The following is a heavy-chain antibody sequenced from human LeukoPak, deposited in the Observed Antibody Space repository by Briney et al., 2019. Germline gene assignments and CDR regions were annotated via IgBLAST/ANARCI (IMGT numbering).Heavy chain of an antibody. CDR1: GGSISSSSYY. CDR2: IYYSGST. Sequence: SETLSLTCTVSGGSISSSSYYWGWIRQPPGKGLEWIGSIYYSGSTYYNPSLKSRVTISVDTSKNQFSLKLSSVTAADTAVYYCARVVRLYYDYVWGSYRYFPFDYWGQGTLVTVSS. CDR3: ARVVRLYYDYVWGSYRYFPFDY. J-gene: IGHJ4*02. D-gene: IGHD3-16*02. V-gene: IGHV4-39*07.